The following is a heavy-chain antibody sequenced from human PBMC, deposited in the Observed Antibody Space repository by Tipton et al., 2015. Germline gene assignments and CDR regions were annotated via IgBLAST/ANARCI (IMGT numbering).Heavy chain of an antibody. D-gene: IGHD4-23*01. J-gene: IGHJ4*02. CDR2: IHYGGNT. CDR1: GGSISSSSYY. V-gene: IGHV4-39*01. CDR3: ARARGRHGGLFDS. Sequence: TLSLTCTVSGGSISSSSYYWGWIRQPPGKGLEWIGSIHYGGNTHYNPSLMSRVTISVDTSKNQFSLTLNSVTAADTAFYYCARARGRHGGLFDSWGQGILVTVSS.